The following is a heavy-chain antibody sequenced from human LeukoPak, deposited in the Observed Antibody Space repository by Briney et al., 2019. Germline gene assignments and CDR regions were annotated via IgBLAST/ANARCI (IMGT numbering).Heavy chain of an antibody. CDR1: GFTFSSYE. V-gene: IGHV4-39*07. D-gene: IGHD3-10*01. J-gene: IGHJ5*02. CDR2: IYYSGST. CDR3: ARGQPFGDWFDP. Sequence: GSLRLSCAASGFTFSSYEMNWVRQPPGKGLEWIGSIYYSGSTYYNPSLKSRVTISVDTSKNQFSLKLSSVTAADTAVYYCARGQPFGDWFDPWGQGTLVTVSS.